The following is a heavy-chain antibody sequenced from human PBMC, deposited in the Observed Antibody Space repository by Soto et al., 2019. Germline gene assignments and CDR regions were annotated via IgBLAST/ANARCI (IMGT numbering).Heavy chain of an antibody. CDR2: ISGSGGST. V-gene: IGHV3-23*01. J-gene: IGHJ4*02. CDR3: VRGDTGESMRLDY. CDR1: GFTFSSYA. Sequence: QPGGSLRLSCAASGFTFSSYAMSWVRQAPGKGLEWVSAISGSGGSTYYADSVKGRFTISKDNSKNTLYLQMNSLRVDDTALYYCVRGDTGESMRLDYWGQGALVTVSS. D-gene: IGHD5-18*01.